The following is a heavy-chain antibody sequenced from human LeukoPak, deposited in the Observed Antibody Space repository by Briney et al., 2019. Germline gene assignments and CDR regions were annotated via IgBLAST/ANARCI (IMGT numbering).Heavy chain of an antibody. CDR3: VKDISYESSGSVFDY. J-gene: IGHJ4*02. Sequence: GGSLRLSCAASGFTFEDYTMHWVRQAPGKTLEWLSLISWDGTPYYTDSVKGRFTISRDNSKNSPYLQMDTLRSEDTAFYYCVKDISYESSGSVFDYWGQGTLVTVSS. CDR1: GFTFEDYT. CDR2: ISWDGTP. V-gene: IGHV3-43*01. D-gene: IGHD3-22*01.